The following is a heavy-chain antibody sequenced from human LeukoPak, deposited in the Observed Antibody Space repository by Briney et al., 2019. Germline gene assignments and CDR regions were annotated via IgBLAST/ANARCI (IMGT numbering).Heavy chain of an antibody. CDR1: GYSISSGYY. V-gene: IGHV4-38-2*01. Sequence: SETLSLTCAVSGYSISSGYYWGWIRQPPGKGLEWIGSIYHSGSTYYNPSLKSRVTISVDTSKNQFSLKLSSVTAADTAVYYCARRGWGSPYATHFDYWGQGTLVTVSS. CDR2: IYHSGST. D-gene: IGHD6-6*01. CDR3: ARRGWGSPYATHFDY. J-gene: IGHJ4*02.